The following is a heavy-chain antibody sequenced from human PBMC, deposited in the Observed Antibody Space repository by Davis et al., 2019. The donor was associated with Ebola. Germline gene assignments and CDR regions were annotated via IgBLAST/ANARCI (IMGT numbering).Heavy chain of an antibody. Sequence: PGGSLRLSCTVSGGSISSYYWSWIRQPPGKGLEWIGYIYYSGSTNYNPSLKSRVTISVDTSKNQFSLKLSSVTAADTAVYYCARETYYYDSRFPSAAFDIWGQGTMVTVSS. CDR3: ARETYYYDSRFPSAAFDI. J-gene: IGHJ3*02. CDR1: GGSISSYY. D-gene: IGHD3-22*01. CDR2: IYYSGST. V-gene: IGHV4-59*01.